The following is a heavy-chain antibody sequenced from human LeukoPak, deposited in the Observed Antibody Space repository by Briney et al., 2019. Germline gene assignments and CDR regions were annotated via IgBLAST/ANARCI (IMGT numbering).Heavy chain of an antibody. D-gene: IGHD2-15*01. CDR3: TTEGYCSGGSCYN. Sequence: GGSLRLSCAASGFTFSSYSMNWVRQAPGKGLEWVGRIKSKTDGGTTDYAAPVKGRFTISRDDSKNTLYLQMNSLKTEDTAVYYCTTEGYCSGGSCYNWGQGTLVTVSS. V-gene: IGHV3-15*01. CDR1: GFTFSSYS. J-gene: IGHJ4*02. CDR2: IKSKTDGGTT.